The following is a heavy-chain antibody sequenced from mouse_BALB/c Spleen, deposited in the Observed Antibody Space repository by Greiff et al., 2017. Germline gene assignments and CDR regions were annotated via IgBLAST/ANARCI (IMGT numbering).Heavy chain of an antibody. Sequence: EVKLVESGGGLVQPGGSRKLSCAASGFTFSSFGMHWVRQAPEKGLEWVAYISSGSSTIYYADTVKGRFTISRDNTKNTLFLQMTSLRSEDTAMYYCARDGALNYSYAMDYWGQGTSVTVSS. CDR2: ISSGSSTI. CDR1: GFTFSSFG. V-gene: IGHV5-17*02. D-gene: IGHD2-1*01. CDR3: ARDGALNYSYAMDY. J-gene: IGHJ4*01.